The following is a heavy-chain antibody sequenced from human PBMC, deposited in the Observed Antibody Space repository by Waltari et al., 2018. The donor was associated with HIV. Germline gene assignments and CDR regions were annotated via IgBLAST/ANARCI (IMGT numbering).Heavy chain of an antibody. V-gene: IGHV1-46*01. CDR2: INPRGGRT. CDR3: ARVRRAVGASIDYFDY. J-gene: IGHJ4*02. Sequence: QVQLVQSGAEVKKPGASVKVSCKASGYTFTSFYMHWVRQAPGQGLEWMGNINPRGGRTTYAGKVQDKVTMTRDRSTRTVYMELSSLTSEDTAVYYCARVRRAVGASIDYFDYWGQGSLVTVSS. D-gene: IGHD1-26*01. CDR1: GYTFTSFY.